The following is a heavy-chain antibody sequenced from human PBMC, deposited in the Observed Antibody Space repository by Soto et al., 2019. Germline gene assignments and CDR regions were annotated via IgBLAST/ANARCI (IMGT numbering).Heavy chain of an antibody. J-gene: IGHJ4*02. CDR3: ARVGQLARILDY. V-gene: IGHV3-48*03. D-gene: IGHD6-6*01. Sequence: VQLVESGGGLVQPGGSLRLSCAASGFTFSSYEMNWVRQAPGKGLEWVSYISSSGSTIYYADSVKGRFTISRDNAKNSLYLQMNSLRAEDTAVYYCARVGQLARILDYWGQGTLVTVSS. CDR2: ISSSGSTI. CDR1: GFTFSSYE.